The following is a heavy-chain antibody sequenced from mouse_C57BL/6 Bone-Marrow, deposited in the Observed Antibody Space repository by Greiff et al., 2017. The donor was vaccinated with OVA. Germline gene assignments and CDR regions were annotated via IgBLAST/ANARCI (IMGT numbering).Heavy chain of an antibody. J-gene: IGHJ3*01. CDR1: GFSFNTYA. CDR2: IRSKSNNYAT. CDR3: VGGGLRAWFAY. Sequence: EVKLVESGGGLVQPKGSLKLSCAASGFSFNTYAMNWVRQAPGKGLEWVARIRSKSNNYATYYADSVKDRFTISRDDSESMLYLQMNNLKTEDTAMYYCVGGGLRAWFAYWGQGTLVTVSA. D-gene: IGHD2-4*01. V-gene: IGHV10-1*01.